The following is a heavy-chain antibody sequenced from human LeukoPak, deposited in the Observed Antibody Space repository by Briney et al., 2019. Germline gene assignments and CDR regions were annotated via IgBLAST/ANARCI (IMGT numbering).Heavy chain of an antibody. V-gene: IGHV3-23*01. CDR2: ISGSGGST. CDR1: GFTFSSYW. D-gene: IGHD6-6*01. CDR3: ARDGGDSSSSFFDY. Sequence: GGSLRLSRAASGFTFSSYWMHWVRQAPGKGLEWVSAISGSGGSTYYADSVKGRFTISRDNSKNTLYLQMNSLRAEDTAVYYCARDGGDSSSSFFDYWGQGTLVTVSS. J-gene: IGHJ4*02.